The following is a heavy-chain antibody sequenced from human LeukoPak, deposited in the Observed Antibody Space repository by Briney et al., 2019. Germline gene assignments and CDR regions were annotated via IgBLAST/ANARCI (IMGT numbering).Heavy chain of an antibody. CDR3: ARGVGYCSGGSCYGAWFDP. CDR1: GGTFSSYA. J-gene: IGHJ5*02. V-gene: IGHV1-69*06. D-gene: IGHD2-15*01. CDR2: IIPIFGTA. Sequence: SVKVSCKASGGTFSSYAISWVRQAPGQGLEWMGGIIPIFGTANYAQKFQGRVTITADKSTSTAYMELSSLRSEDTAVYYCARGVGYCSGGSCYGAWFDPWGQGTLVTVSS.